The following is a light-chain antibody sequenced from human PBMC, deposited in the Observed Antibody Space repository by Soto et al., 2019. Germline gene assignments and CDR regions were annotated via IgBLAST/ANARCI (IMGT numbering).Light chain of an antibody. CDR3: QQRSNWPPLT. J-gene: IGKJ4*01. Sequence: EIVLTQSPATLSLSPGERATLSCRASQSVSSYLAWYQQKPGQAPRLLIYDASNRATGIPARFSGSGSRTSFTLSISSLEPEDFAVYDCQQRSNWPPLTFGGGTQVEIK. CDR1: QSVSSY. V-gene: IGKV3-11*01. CDR2: DAS.